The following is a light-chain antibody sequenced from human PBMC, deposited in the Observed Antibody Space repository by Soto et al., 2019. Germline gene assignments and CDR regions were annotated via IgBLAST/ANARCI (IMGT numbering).Light chain of an antibody. CDR1: QGISSW. CDR2: AAS. J-gene: IGKJ1*01. V-gene: IGKV1D-16*01. CDR3: QQYNTYWT. Sequence: DIQMTQSPSYVSASVGDRVTITCRSSQGISSWLAWYQQXPEKAPNSLIYAASSFQSGVPSRFSGSGSGTEFTLTIGGLQPDDFATYYCQQYNTYWTFGQGTKVDIK.